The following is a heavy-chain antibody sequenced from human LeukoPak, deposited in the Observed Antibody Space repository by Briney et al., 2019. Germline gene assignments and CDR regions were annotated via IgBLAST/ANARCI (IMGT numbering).Heavy chain of an antibody. CDR2: IIPIFGTA. CDR1: GGTFSSYA. D-gene: IGHD3-10*01. J-gene: IGHJ4*02. CDR3: ARDLDGSGSYYTDY. V-gene: IGHV1-69*05. Sequence: SVKVSCRASGGTFSSYAISWVRQAPGQGLEWMGGIIPIFGTANYAQKFQGRVTMTTDTSTSTAYMELRSLRSDDTAVYYCARDLDGSGSYYTDYWGQRTLVTVSS.